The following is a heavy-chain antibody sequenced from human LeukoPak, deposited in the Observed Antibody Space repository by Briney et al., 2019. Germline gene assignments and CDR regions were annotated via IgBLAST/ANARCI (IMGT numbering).Heavy chain of an antibody. CDR3: ARDRGYSSGCIDY. Sequence: GGSLRLSCAASRLSISFYWMRWVRQVPGKGLEWLANINQEGTEKNYVDSVKGRFTISRDNSKNTLYLQMNSLRAEDTAVYYCARDRGYSSGCIDYWGQGTLVTVSS. J-gene: IGHJ4*02. CDR1: RLSISFYW. D-gene: IGHD6-19*01. CDR2: INQEGTEK. V-gene: IGHV3-7*01.